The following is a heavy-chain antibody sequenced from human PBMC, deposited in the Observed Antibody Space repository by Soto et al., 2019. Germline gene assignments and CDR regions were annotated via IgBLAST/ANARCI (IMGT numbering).Heavy chain of an antibody. J-gene: IGHJ6*02. CDR3: ATSERQRISMYRVVISLMDD. CDR1: GLPFSTFG. CDR2: ISYDGNSK. V-gene: IGHV3-30*03. Sequence: QVRLVESGGGVVQPGKSLRLSCVASGLPFSTFGMHWVRQAPGKGLEWAAGISYDGNSKFYGESVKGRFTISRDNSKNTLFLQMDRLRPEDTGVYFCATSERQRISMYRVVISLMDDWGRGSTVTVS. D-gene: IGHD2-21*01.